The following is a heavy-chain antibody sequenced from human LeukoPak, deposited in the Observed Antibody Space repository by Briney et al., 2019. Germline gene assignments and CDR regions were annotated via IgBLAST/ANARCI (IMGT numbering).Heavy chain of an antibody. J-gene: IGHJ4*02. Sequence: WGYLILYCAGSGFTFSGYAMSWVGQAPGQGLEWVSAISGSGSDTFYADPVKGRFTISRDNSKNTLSVQMNSLRAEDTAVYYCAKASTGWGAYDYWGQGALVTVSS. V-gene: IGHV3-23*01. CDR2: ISGSGSDT. CDR3: AKASTGWGAYDY. CDR1: GFTFSGYA. D-gene: IGHD3-9*01.